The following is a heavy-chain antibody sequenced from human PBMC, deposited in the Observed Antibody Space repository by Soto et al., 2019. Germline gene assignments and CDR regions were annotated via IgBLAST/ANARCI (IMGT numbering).Heavy chain of an antibody. CDR3: ARDPAYCGGHCYREDDAFDI. Sequence: ASVKVSCKASGYTFTSYYMHWVRQAPGQGLEWMGIINPSGGSTSYAQKFQGRVTMTRDTSTSTVYMELSSLRSEDTAVYYCARDPAYCGGHCYREDDAFDIWGQGTMVTV. D-gene: IGHD2-21*02. CDR1: GYTFTSYY. V-gene: IGHV1-46*01. J-gene: IGHJ3*02. CDR2: INPSGGST.